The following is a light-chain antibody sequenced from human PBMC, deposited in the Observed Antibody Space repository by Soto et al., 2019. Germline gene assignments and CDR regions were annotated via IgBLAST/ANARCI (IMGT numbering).Light chain of an antibody. Sequence: DIQMTQSPSSLSASVGDRVTITCQASQDISNYLNWYQQKPGKAPKLLIYDASNLETGVPSRFSGSGSGTDFTLTISSLEPEDFAVYYCQQGSNWPPGLTFGGGTKVDIK. V-gene: IGKV1-33*01. CDR2: DAS. J-gene: IGKJ4*01. CDR3: QQGSNWPPGLT. CDR1: QDISNY.